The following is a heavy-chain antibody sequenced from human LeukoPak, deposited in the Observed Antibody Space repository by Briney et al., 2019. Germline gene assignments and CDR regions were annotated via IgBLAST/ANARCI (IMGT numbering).Heavy chain of an antibody. CDR1: GGSISSSSYY. Sequence: SETLSLTCTVSGGSISSSSYYWGWIRQPPGKGLEWIGSIYYSGSTYYNPSLKSRVTISVDTSKNQFSLKLSSVTAADTAVYYCARGHRRITMVRGVLFGYWGQGTLVTVSS. CDR2: IYYSGST. J-gene: IGHJ4*02. CDR3: ARGHRRITMVRGVLFGY. V-gene: IGHV4-39*07. D-gene: IGHD3-10*01.